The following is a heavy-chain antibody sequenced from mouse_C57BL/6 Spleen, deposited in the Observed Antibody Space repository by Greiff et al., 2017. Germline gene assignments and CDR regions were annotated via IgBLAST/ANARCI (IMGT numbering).Heavy chain of an antibody. J-gene: IGHJ2*01. CDR1: GYTFTSYW. V-gene: IGHV1-64*01. D-gene: IGHD2-3*01. Sequence: VQLQQPGAELVKPGASVKLSCKASGYTFTSYWMHWVKQGPGQGLEWIGMIHPNSGSTNYNEKFKSKATLTVDKSSSTAYMQLSSLTSEDSAVYYCARGPSIYDGYYDYWGQGTTLTVSS. CDR2: IHPNSGST. CDR3: ARGPSIYDGYYDY.